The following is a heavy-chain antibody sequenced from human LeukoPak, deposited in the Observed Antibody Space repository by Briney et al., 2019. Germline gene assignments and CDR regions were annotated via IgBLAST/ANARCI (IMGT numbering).Heavy chain of an antibody. Sequence: GGSLRLSCVASGFTFSGFGMHWVRQAPGKGLEWVAVISYNARHEYYRDSVKGRFSIFRDNSKNTVSLQMDSLTIEDTAVYYCVRGGSPPTSTWSLDEWGQGTLVSVSS. V-gene: IGHV3-30*03. CDR2: ISYNARHE. CDR3: VRGGSPPTSTWSLDE. J-gene: IGHJ4*02. D-gene: IGHD2-2*01. CDR1: GFTFSGFG.